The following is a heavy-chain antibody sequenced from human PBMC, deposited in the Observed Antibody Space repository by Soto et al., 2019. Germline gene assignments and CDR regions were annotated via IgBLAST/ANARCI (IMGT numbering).Heavy chain of an antibody. V-gene: IGHV3-30-3*01. CDR2: ISYDGSNK. D-gene: IGHD5-12*01. CDR1: GFTFSSYA. CDR3: ARAGGFGGYGGPDY. Sequence: QVQLAESGGGVVQPGRSLRLSCAASGFTFSSYAMHWVRQAPGKGLEWVAVISYDGSNKYYADSVKGRFTISRDNSKNTLYLQMNSLRAEDTAVYYCARAGGFGGYGGPDYWGQGTLVTVSS. J-gene: IGHJ4*02.